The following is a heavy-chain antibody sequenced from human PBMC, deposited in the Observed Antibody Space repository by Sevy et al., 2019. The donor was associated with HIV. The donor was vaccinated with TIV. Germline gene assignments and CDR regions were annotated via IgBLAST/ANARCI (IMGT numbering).Heavy chain of an antibody. J-gene: IGHJ6*02. Sequence: ASVKVSCKASGYTFTDYYMHWVRQAPGQGLEWMGRINPNSGDTNFVQKFQGRVTMTRDTSISTAHMELSRLTSDDTAVYYCARDPVAPNPAGMDVWGQGTTVTVSS. CDR3: ARDPVAPNPAGMDV. CDR1: GYTFTDYY. D-gene: IGHD5-12*01. CDR2: INPNSGDT. V-gene: IGHV1-2*06.